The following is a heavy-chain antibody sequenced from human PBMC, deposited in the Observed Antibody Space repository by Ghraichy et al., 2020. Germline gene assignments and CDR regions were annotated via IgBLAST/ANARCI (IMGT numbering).Heavy chain of an antibody. V-gene: IGHV5-51*01. D-gene: IGHD3-3*01. J-gene: IGHJ6*02. Sequence: GESLNISCKGSGYSFTSYWIGWVRQMPGKGLEWMGIIYPGDSDTRYSPSFQGQVTISADKSISTAYLQWSSLKASDTAMYYCARAAANYDFWSGYPYYYYYGMDVWGQGTTVTVSS. CDR2: IYPGDSDT. CDR3: ARAAANYDFWSGYPYYYYYGMDV. CDR1: GYSFTSYW.